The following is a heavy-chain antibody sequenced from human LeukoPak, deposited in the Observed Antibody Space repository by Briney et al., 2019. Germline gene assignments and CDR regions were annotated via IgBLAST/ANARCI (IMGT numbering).Heavy chain of an antibody. D-gene: IGHD1-26*01. CDR3: ARRSGSYYHY. Sequence: SETLSLTCAVYGGSFSGYYWSWIRQPPGKGLEWIGEINHSGSTNYNPSLKSRVTISVDTSKNQFSLKLSSVTAADTAVYHCARRSGSYYHYWGQGTLVTVSS. V-gene: IGHV4-34*01. CDR2: INHSGST. J-gene: IGHJ4*02. CDR1: GGSFSGYY.